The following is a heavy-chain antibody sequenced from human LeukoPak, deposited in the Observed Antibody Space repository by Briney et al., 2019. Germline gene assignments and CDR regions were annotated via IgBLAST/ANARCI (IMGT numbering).Heavy chain of an antibody. V-gene: IGHV4-61*02. CDR1: GGSFNSGSYY. CDR2: IYTSGST. D-gene: IGHD3-10*01. Sequence: SQTLSLTCTVSGGSFNSGSYYWSWIRQPAGKGLEWVGRIYTSGSTNYNPSLKSRVTISVDTSKNQFSLKLSSVTAADTAVYYCARNLGSGSYYPDYWGQGTLVTVSS. J-gene: IGHJ4*02. CDR3: ARNLGSGSYYPDY.